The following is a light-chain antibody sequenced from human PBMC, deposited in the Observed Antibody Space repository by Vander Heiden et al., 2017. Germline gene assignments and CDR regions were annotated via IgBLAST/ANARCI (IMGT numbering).Light chain of an antibody. CDR1: QTISSY. CDR2: AAS. V-gene: IGKV1-39*01. Sequence: DIQMTPSPSSLSASVGDRVTITCQASQTISSYLNWYQQKPGKAPKLLIYAASNLQSGVPSRFSGSGSGTDFTLTISRLQPEDIATYDCQQCDNTPRTFGEGTKVEIK. J-gene: IGKJ4*02. CDR3: QQCDNTPRT.